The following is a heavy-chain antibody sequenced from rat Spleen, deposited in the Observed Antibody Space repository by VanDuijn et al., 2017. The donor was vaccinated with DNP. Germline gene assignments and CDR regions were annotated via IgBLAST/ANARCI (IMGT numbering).Heavy chain of an antibody. D-gene: IGHD1-4*01. J-gene: IGHJ2*01. CDR3: ARGNYPGINTFDH. V-gene: IGHV5S23*01. CDR2: ITSSGGAT. Sequence: EVQLVESGGGLVQPGRSLKLSCAASGFTFSDYNMAWVRQAPKKGLEWVASITSSGGATYYPDSVRGRFTISRDYARSTLYLQMDSLRSEDTATYYCARGNYPGINTFDHWGQGVMVTVSS. CDR1: GFTFSDYN.